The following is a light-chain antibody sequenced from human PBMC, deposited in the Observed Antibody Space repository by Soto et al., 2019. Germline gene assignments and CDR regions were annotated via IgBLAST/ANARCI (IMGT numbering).Light chain of an antibody. J-gene: IGLJ1*01. CDR2: EVS. Sequence: QSALTQPASVSASPGQSITISCTGTSSDVGGYNYVSWYQQHPGKAPKLMIYEVSNRPSGVSNRFSGSKSGYTASLAISGLQAEEEADYYCSSYTGSSTYVFGTGTKLTVL. CDR3: SSYTGSSTYV. V-gene: IGLV2-14*01. CDR1: SSDVGGYNY.